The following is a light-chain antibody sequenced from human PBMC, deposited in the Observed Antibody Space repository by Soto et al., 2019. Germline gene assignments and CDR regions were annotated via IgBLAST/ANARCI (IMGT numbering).Light chain of an antibody. J-gene: IGKJ1*01. CDR2: GAS. CDR3: QQYGSSPRT. Sequence: ENVLTQSPGTLSLSPGERATLSCRASQSVSSRSLAWYQQKPGQAPRLLIYGASSRATGIPDRFSGSGSVTDFTLTISRLEPEDFAVYYCQQYGSSPRTFGQGTKVDIK. V-gene: IGKV3-20*01. CDR1: QSVSSRS.